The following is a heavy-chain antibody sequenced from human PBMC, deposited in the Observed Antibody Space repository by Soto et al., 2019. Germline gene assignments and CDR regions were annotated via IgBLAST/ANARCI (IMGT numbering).Heavy chain of an antibody. Sequence: QLQLQESGPGLVKPSETLSLTCTVSGGSISSGPYSWGWIRQPPGEGLEWIGTFHYSENTYYNPCLESRVTISVDTSKNQFSLKVTSVTVADTAIYYCARLGGYCSTTSCYGFYGMDVWGQGTTVIVSS. CDR2: FHYSENT. V-gene: IGHV4-39*01. CDR3: ARLGGYCSTTSCYGFYGMDV. D-gene: IGHD2-2*01. CDR1: GGSISSGPYS. J-gene: IGHJ6*02.